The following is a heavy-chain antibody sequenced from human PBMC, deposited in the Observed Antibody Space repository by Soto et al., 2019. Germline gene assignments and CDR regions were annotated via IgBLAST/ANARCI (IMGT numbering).Heavy chain of an antibody. V-gene: IGHV4-31*03. CDR3: ASTTRLAARREYYFDY. Sequence: PSETLSLTCTVSGGSISSGGYYWSWIRQHPGKGLEWIGCIYYSGSTYYNPSLKSRVTISVDTSKNQFSLKLSSVTAADTAVYYCASTTRLAARREYYFDYWGQGTLVTVSS. J-gene: IGHJ4*02. CDR2: IYYSGST. D-gene: IGHD6-6*01. CDR1: GGSISSGGYY.